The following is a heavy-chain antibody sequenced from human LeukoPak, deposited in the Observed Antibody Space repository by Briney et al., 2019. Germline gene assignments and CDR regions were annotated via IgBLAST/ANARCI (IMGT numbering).Heavy chain of an antibody. CDR3: DSIVLFGVVFFDY. Sequence: SETLSLTCTVSGGSISIGDYYWRWIRQPRGKGLEWIGYIYYIGSTYYNPSVKSLVTISVDTSKNHFSLKLSSVTAADTAVYYCDSIVLFGVVFFDYWGQGTLVTVSS. J-gene: IGHJ4*02. CDR1: GGSISIGDYY. CDR2: IYYIGST. V-gene: IGHV4-30-4*01. D-gene: IGHD3-3*01.